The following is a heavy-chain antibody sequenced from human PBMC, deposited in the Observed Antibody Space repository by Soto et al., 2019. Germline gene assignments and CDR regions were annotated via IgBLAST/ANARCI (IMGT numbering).Heavy chain of an antibody. CDR3: ARDRGSYGMDV. J-gene: IGHJ6*02. CDR2: VSPRGTT. CDR1: GDSISVGYY. Sequence: QVQLQESGPGLVKPSQTLSLTCTVSGDSISVGYYWSWIRQHPGKGLEWIGYVSPRGTTYYNPSLKSRVSISTDTSKNQFSLEVSSVTAADTAVYYCARDRGSYGMDVWGQGTTVTASS. V-gene: IGHV4-31*03.